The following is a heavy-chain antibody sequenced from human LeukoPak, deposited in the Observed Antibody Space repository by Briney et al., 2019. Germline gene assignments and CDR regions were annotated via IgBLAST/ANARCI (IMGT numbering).Heavy chain of an antibody. CDR2: IYYSGST. Sequence: PSATLSLTCTLSGGSFISYYWSWLRQPPGKGLEWIGYIYYSGSTNYNPSLKSRVTISVDTSKNQFSLKLSSVTATDTAVYYCARAGYSGSDFSVWGKGSTVTVSS. D-gene: IGHD5-12*01. V-gene: IGHV4-59*01. CDR3: ARAGYSGSDFSV. CDR1: GGSFISYY. J-gene: IGHJ6*04.